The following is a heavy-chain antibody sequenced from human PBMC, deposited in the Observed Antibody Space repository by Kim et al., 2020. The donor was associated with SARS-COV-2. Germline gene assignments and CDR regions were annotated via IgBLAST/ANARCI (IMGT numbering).Heavy chain of an antibody. CDR1: GYTFSNYW. CDR2: IYPRDSDT. V-gene: IGHV5-51*01. D-gene: IGHD2-15*01. J-gene: IGHJ4*02. CDR3: ASQLSASFH. Sequence: GESLKISCKGSGYTFSNYWIGWVRQMPGKGLEWMGIIYPRDSDTRYSPSFQGQVTISADKSVNTVYLQWSSLKASDTAMYYCASQLSASFHWGQGTLVTVSS.